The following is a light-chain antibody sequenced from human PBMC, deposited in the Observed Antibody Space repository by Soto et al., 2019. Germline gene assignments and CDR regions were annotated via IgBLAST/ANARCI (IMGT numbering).Light chain of an antibody. CDR1: SSDVGLYDY. CDR3: GSYTSTIPPYV. J-gene: IGLJ1*01. Sequence: QSALTQPASVSGSPGQSITISCTGTSSDVGLYDYVSWYQHLPGKAPKLIIYEVTYRPSGVSTRFSGPKSGNTASLTISGLQTEDEADYYCGSYTSTIPPYVFGTGTKVTVL. CDR2: EVT. V-gene: IGLV2-14*01.